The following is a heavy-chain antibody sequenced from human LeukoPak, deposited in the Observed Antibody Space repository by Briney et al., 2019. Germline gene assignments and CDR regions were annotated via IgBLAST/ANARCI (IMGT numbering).Heavy chain of an antibody. CDR3: ARHRSDGSGRYYYYYMDV. Sequence: SETLSLTCAVYGGSFSGYYWSWIRQPPGKGLEWIGEINHSGSTNYNPSLKSRVTISVDTSKNQFSLKLSSVTAADTAVYYCARHRSDGSGRYYYYYMDVWGKGTTVTISS. CDR1: GGSFSGYY. D-gene: IGHD3-10*01. V-gene: IGHV4-34*01. J-gene: IGHJ6*03. CDR2: INHSGST.